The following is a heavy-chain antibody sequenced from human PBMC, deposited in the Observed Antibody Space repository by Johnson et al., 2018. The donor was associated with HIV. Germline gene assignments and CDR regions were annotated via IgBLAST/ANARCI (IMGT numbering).Heavy chain of an antibody. CDR1: GFTVSSNC. V-gene: IGHV3-20*04. CDR2: INWNGGRT. D-gene: IGHD6-13*01. Sequence: VQLVESGGGLIQPGGSLRLSCAASGFTVSSNCMSWVRQAPGKGLEWVSGINWNGGRTGYADSVKGRFTIFRDNAKNSLYLQMNRLSAEDTAVYYCARDGQQLAVNDAFDIWGQGTMVTVSS. J-gene: IGHJ3*02. CDR3: ARDGQQLAVNDAFDI.